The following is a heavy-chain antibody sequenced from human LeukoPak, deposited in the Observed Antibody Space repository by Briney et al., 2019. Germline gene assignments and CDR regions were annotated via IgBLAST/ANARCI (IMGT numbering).Heavy chain of an antibody. CDR1: GFTFSSYS. D-gene: IGHD3-10*01. J-gene: IGHJ3*02. CDR2: ISGSGGST. CDR3: AKGGSGAPFDI. Sequence: GGSLRLSCAASGFTFSSYSMNWVRQAPGEGLEWVSSISGSGGSTYYADSVKGRFTISRDNSKNTLYLQMNSLRAEDTAVYCCAKGGSGAPFDIWGQGTMVTVSS. V-gene: IGHV3-23*01.